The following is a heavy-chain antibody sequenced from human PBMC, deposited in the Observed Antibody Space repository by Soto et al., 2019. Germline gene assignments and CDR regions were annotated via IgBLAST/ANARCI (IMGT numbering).Heavy chain of an antibody. CDR3: ARESEDLTSNFDY. V-gene: IGHV3-48*01. J-gene: IGHJ4*02. Sequence: LRLSCVASGFSFSNYNMNWVRQAPGKGLEWVSYITDSSDTVHYADSVRGRFTISRDNAESSLYLEMNSLRAEDTAVYYCARESEDLTSNFDYWGQGTLVTVSS. CDR1: GFSFSNYN. CDR2: ITDSSDTV.